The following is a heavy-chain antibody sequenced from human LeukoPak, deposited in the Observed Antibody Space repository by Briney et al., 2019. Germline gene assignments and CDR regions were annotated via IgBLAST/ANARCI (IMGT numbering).Heavy chain of an antibody. D-gene: IGHD6-19*01. J-gene: IGHJ4*02. Sequence: ASVKVSCKASGYTFTSYDINRVRQATGQGLEWLGWMNPNSGNTGYAQKFQGRVTMTRNTSISTAYMELSSLRSEDTAVYYCARGRVSSGSNDAYYWGREPWSPSPQ. CDR2: MNPNSGNT. CDR1: GYTFTSYD. CDR3: ARGRVSSGSNDAYY. V-gene: IGHV1-8*01.